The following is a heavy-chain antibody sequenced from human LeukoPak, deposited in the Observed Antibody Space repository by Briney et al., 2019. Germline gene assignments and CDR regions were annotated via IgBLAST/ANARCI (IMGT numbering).Heavy chain of an antibody. Sequence: ASVKVSCKASGYTFTGYYVHWVRQAPGQGLEWMGWINPDSGGTNFAQKFQGRVTMTRDTSISTAYMELNRLRSDDTAVYYCARGHHIGSPGHWSDPWGQGTLVIVSS. CDR2: INPDSGGT. J-gene: IGHJ5*02. CDR1: GYTFTGYY. V-gene: IGHV1-2*02. D-gene: IGHD5-12*01. CDR3: ARGHHIGSPGHWSDP.